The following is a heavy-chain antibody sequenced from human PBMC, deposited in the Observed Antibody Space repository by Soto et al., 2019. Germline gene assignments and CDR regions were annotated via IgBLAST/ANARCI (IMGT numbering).Heavy chain of an antibody. CDR1: GYTFTSYG. CDR2: ISAHNGNT. D-gene: IGHD3-10*01. CDR3: ARGRYGGY. J-gene: IGHJ4*02. Sequence: QVHLVQSGAEVKKPGASVKVSCKASGYTFTSYGITWVRQAPGQGLEWMGWISAHNGNTDYAQKLQGRVIVTRDTSTSTAYMELRSLISDDRAVYYCARGRYGGYWGQGAVVTVSS. V-gene: IGHV1-18*01.